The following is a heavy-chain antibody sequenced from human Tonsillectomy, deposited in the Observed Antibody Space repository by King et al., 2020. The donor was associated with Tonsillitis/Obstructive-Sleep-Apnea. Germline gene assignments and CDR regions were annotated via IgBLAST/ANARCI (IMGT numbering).Heavy chain of an antibody. J-gene: IGHJ5*02. V-gene: IGHV3-21*01. D-gene: IGHD2-15*01. Sequence: VQLVESGGGLVKPGGSLRLSCAASGFTFNSYNMNCVRQAPGKGLEWVSSITSSSSYIYNADSVKGRFTISRYNAKNSLYLQMNSLRDEGPAVYFSAGVREYGSGGSCYSGPYWFDPWGQGTLVTVSS. CDR1: GFTFNSYN. CDR2: ITSSSSYI. CDR3: AGVREYGSGGSCYSGPYWFDP.